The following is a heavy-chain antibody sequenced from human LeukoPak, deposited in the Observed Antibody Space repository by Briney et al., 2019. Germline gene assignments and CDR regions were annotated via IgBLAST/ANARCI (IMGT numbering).Heavy chain of an antibody. CDR3: ARDGQNGSPYATDV. CDR2: ISSSSSYI. J-gene: IGHJ6*02. CDR1: GLTFSSYS. D-gene: IGHD3-10*01. V-gene: IGHV3-21*01. Sequence: PGGSLRLSCAASGLTFSSYSMNWVRQAPGKGLEWVSSISSSSSYIYYADSVKGRFTISRDNAKNPLYLQMNSLRAEDTAVYYCARDGQNGSPYATDVWGQGTTVTVSS.